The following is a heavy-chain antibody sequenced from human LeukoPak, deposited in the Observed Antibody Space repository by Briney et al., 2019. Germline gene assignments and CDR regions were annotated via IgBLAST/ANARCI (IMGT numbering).Heavy chain of an antibody. CDR1: GGSISSYY. D-gene: IGHD4-23*01. J-gene: IGHJ4*02. V-gene: IGHV4-59*08. CDR3: AMTTGVTLPTL. CDR2: MHHSGST. Sequence: SASLSLTCTVSGGSISSYYWNWIRQPPGRGLEWIGYMHHSGSTSYNPSLKSRVTISLDTSKNQLSLRFSSVTAADTAVYYCAMTTGVTLPTLWGQGTVVTVSS.